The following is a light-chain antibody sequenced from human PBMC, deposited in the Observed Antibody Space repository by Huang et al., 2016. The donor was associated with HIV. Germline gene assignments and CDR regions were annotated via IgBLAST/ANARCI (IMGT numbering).Light chain of an antibody. CDR3: QQSYSTLIT. Sequence: IQMTQSPSSLSASVGDRVTITCRASQRIDGYLNWYQQKPGKAPKLLISSASTLHTGVPPRFSGSGSGTDYTLIIDNLQPDDFATYFCQQSYSTLITFGQGSRLDTK. CDR2: SAS. V-gene: IGKV1-39*01. CDR1: QRIDGY. J-gene: IGKJ5*01.